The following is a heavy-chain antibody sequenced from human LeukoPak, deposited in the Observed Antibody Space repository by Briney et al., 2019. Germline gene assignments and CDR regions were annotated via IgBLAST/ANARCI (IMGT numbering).Heavy chain of an antibody. D-gene: IGHD6-19*01. CDR2: IGTAGDT. V-gene: IGHV3-13*01. Sequence: GSLRLSCAASGFTFSSYWMHWVRQATGKGLEWVSAIGTAGDTYYPGSVKGRFTISRENAKNSLYLQMNSLRAEDTAVYYCARASYSSGWLTYYYYGMDVWGQGTTVTVSS. J-gene: IGHJ6*02. CDR3: ARASYSSGWLTYYYYGMDV. CDR1: GFTFSSYW.